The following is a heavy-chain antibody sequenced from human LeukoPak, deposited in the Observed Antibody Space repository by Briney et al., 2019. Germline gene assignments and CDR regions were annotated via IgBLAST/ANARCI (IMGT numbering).Heavy chain of an antibody. CDR2: ISSSGDTI. J-gene: IGHJ4*02. D-gene: IGHD6-13*01. CDR3: ARGCSSSSCADY. Sequence: GGSLRISCAASGFIFSNYEMNWVRQAPEKGLEWVSFISSSGDTIYYADSVKGRFTISRDNAKNSLYLQMNSLRADDTAVYFCARGCSSSSCADYWGQGTLVTVSS. V-gene: IGHV3-48*03. CDR1: GFIFSNYE.